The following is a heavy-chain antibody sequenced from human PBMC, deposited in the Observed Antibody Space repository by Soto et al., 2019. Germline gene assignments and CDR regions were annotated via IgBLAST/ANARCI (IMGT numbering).Heavy chain of an antibody. CDR1: GGSISSGGYS. V-gene: IGHV4-30-2*01. CDR3: ARIAAAGTNVGFDP. D-gene: IGHD6-13*01. CDR2: IYHSGST. J-gene: IGHJ5*02. Sequence: QLQRQESGSGLVKPSQTLSLTCAVSGGSISSGGYSWSWIRQPPGKGLEWIGYIYHSGSTYYNPSLKSRVTISVDRSKNQFSLKLSSLTAADTAVYYCARIAAAGTNVGFDPWGQGTLVTVSS.